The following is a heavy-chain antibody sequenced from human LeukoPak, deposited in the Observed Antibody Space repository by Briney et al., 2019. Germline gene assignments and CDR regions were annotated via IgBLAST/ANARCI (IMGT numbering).Heavy chain of an antibody. CDR1: GGSFSGYY. Sequence: SETLSLTCAVYGGSFSGYYWSWIRQPPGKGLEWIGEINHSGSTNYNPSLKSRVTISVDTSKNQFSLNRSSVTAADTAVYYCARRRGSSGWYNNWFDPWGQGTLVTVSS. D-gene: IGHD6-19*01. CDR2: INHSGST. V-gene: IGHV4-34*01. J-gene: IGHJ5*02. CDR3: ARRRGSSGWYNNWFDP.